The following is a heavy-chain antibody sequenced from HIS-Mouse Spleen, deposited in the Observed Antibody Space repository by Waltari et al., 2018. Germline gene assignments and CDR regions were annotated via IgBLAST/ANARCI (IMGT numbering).Heavy chain of an antibody. CDR2: IYHSGST. CDR3: ARVKT. CDR1: GYSIRSGYY. J-gene: IGHJ5*02. V-gene: IGHV4-38-2*02. Sequence: QVQLQESGPGLVKPSETLSLTCTVAGYSIRSGYYWGWIRQPTGKGLEWIGSIYHSGSTYYNPSLKSRVTISVDTSKNQFSLKLSSVTAADTAVYYCARVKTWGQGTLVTVSS.